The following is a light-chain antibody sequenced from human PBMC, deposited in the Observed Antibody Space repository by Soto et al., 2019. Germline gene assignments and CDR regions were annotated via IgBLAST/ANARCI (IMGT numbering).Light chain of an antibody. V-gene: IGKV3-11*01. CDR3: QQRNDWPRIT. CDR1: QTIKTY. CDR2: DAS. J-gene: IGKJ5*01. Sequence: EIVLTQSPATLSLSPGERATLSCRASQTIKTYLAWYQQKPGQAPRLLISDASNRATVVPARFSGSGSGTDFNLSINNLAPEAFAVYFCQQRNDWPRITFGQGKRLEIQ.